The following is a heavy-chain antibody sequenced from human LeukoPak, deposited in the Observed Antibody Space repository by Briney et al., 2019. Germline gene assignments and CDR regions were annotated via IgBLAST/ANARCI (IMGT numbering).Heavy chain of an antibody. CDR1: GFTFTSYA. J-gene: IGHJ4*02. CDR3: AKDGRYCSSTSCSR. CDR2: ISSSGGST. Sequence: GSLRLSCAASGFTFTSYAMSWVRQAPGKGLEWVSAISSSGGSTYYADSVKGRFTISRDNSKNTLYLQMNSLRAEDTAIYYCAKDGRYCSSTSCSRWGQGTLVTVSS. V-gene: IGHV3-23*01. D-gene: IGHD2-2*01.